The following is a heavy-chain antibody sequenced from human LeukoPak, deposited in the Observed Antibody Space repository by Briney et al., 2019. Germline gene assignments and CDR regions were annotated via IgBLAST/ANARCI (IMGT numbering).Heavy chain of an antibody. V-gene: IGHV4-59*01. CDR3: GREGGLRELFEYQIDY. CDR1: GGSISSYY. D-gene: IGHD3-16*01. J-gene: IGHJ4*02. Sequence: SETLSLTCTVSGGSISSYYWSWIRQPPGKGLEWIGYIYYSGSTNYNTSLKSRVNISVDKSKNQFSLKLRSVTAADAAVYYWGREGGLRELFEYQIDYWGQGTLVTVSS. CDR2: IYYSGST.